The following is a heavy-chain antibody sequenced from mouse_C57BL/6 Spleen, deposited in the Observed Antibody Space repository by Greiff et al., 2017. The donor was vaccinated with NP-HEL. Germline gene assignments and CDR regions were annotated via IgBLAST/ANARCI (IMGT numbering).Heavy chain of an antibody. J-gene: IGHJ3*01. V-gene: IGHV1-61*01. CDR1: GYTFTSYW. CDR2: IYPSDSET. D-gene: IGHD2-5*01. CDR3: SRSGTIVTTGAY. Sequence: QVQLQQPGAELVRPGSSVKLSCKASGYTFTSYWMDWVKQRPGQGLEWIGNIYPSDSETHYHQKFKDKATLTVANTSSNAYMQLNSRTSEDCAVYYCSRSGTIVTTGAYWGQGTLVTVSA.